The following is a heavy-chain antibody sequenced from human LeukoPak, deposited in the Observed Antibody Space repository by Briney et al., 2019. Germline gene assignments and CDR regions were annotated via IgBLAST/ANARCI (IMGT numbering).Heavy chain of an antibody. CDR3: ARGRDGYNFLNRGEYYYFDY. Sequence: SQTLSLTCTVSGGSITSGTYYWSWIRQPAGKGLEWIGRFYTSGSTNYNPSLKSRVTVSVDTSKNQFSLKLSSVTAADTAVYYCARGRDGYNFLNRGEYYYFDYWGQGTLVTVSS. CDR1: GGSITSGTYY. CDR2: FYTSGST. D-gene: IGHD5-24*01. J-gene: IGHJ4*02. V-gene: IGHV4-61*02.